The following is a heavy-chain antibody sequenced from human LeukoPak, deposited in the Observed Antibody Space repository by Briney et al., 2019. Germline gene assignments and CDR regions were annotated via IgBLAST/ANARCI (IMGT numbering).Heavy chain of an antibody. J-gene: IGHJ5*02. CDR1: GGSISSSSYY. V-gene: IGHV4-39*07. Sequence: SETLSLTCTVSGGSISSSSYYWGWIRQPPGKGLEWIGSIYYSGSTYYNPSLKSRVTISVDTSKTQFSLKLSSVTAADTAVYYCARARITMVRGVIITPNWFDPWGQGTLVTVSS. D-gene: IGHD3-10*01. CDR3: ARARITMVRGVIITPNWFDP. CDR2: IYYSGST.